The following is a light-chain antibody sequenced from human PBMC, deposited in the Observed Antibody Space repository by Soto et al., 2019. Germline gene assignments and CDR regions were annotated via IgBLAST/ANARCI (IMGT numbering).Light chain of an antibody. V-gene: IGKV1-39*01. CDR3: QQSYSTPRP. J-gene: IGKJ1*01. CDR2: AAS. CDR1: QSISSY. Sequence: DIQMTQSPSSLSASVGDRVTITCRASQSISSYLNWYQQKPGKAPKRLIYAASSLQSGVPSRFSGSGSGTDFTLTISSLQPEDFATYYCQQSYSTPRPFGQGTKVEIK.